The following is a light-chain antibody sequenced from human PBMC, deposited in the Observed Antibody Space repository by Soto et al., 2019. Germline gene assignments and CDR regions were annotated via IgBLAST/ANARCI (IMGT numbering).Light chain of an antibody. CDR3: SSYTGSSTVV. Sequence: QSALTQPASVSGSPGQSITISCTGTSSDVGGYNYVSWYQQHPGKAPKLMIYDVSNRPSGVSNRFSGSKSGNTASLTISGLQAEDEDDYYCSSYTGSSTVVFGGGTQLTVL. V-gene: IGLV2-14*01. J-gene: IGLJ2*01. CDR1: SSDVGGYNY. CDR2: DVS.